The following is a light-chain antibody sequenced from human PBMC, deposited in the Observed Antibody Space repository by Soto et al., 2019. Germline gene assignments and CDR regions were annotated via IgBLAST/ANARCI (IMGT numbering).Light chain of an antibody. J-gene: IGKJ1*01. Sequence: DIQMTQSPSTLSASVGDRVTITCRASQSISSWLAWYQQKPGKAPKVPIFDASSLESGVPSRFSGSGSGTEFTLTISSLQPDDFATYYCQHYSGFSRTFGQGTKVDIK. CDR2: DAS. CDR3: QHYSGFSRT. V-gene: IGKV1-5*01. CDR1: QSISSW.